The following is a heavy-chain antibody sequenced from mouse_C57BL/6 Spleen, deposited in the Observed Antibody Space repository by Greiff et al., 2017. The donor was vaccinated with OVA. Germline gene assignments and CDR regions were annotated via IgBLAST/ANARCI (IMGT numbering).Heavy chain of an antibody. Sequence: EVKVVESGGGLVKPGGSLKLSCAASGFTFSSYTMSWVRQTPEKRLEWVATISGGGGNTYYPDSVKGRFTISRDNAKNTLYLQMSSLRSEDTALYYCAKGGTGTIAYWGQGTLVTVSA. V-gene: IGHV5-9*01. J-gene: IGHJ3*01. CDR1: GFTFSSYT. CDR3: AKGGTGTIAY. CDR2: ISGGGGNT. D-gene: IGHD4-1*01.